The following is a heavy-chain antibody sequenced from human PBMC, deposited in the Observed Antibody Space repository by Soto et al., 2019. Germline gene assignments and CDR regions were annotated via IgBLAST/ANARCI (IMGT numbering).Heavy chain of an antibody. V-gene: IGHV1-18*01. CDR2: ISGYDGHT. D-gene: IGHD3-16*01. J-gene: IGHJ6*02. Sequence: QVQLVQSGAEVRKPGASVKVSCKASGYTFTTYGITWVRQAPGQGLEWMGWISGYDGHTKYAQKLQGRVIITTDTATTTVYMDLRSLRSDDTAVYYCAREGEMPYYYSGLDVWGQGTTVTVSS. CDR3: AREGEMPYYYSGLDV. CDR1: GYTFTTYG.